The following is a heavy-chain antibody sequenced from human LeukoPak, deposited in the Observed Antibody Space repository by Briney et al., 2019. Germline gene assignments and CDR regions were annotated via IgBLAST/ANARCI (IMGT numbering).Heavy chain of an antibody. CDR3: ATSTSVLRYFSYYYGMDV. V-gene: IGHV1-24*01. J-gene: IGHJ6*02. CDR1: GYTLTELS. CDR2: FDPEDGET. Sequence: GASVKVSCKVSGYTLTELSMHRVRQAPGKGLEWMGGFDPEDGETIYAQKFQGRVTMTEDTSTDTAYMELSSLRSEDTAMYYCATSTSVLRYFSYYYGMDVWGQGTTVTVSS. D-gene: IGHD3-9*01.